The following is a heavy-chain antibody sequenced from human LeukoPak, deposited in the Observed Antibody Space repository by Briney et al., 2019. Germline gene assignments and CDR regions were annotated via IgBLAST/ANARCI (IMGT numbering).Heavy chain of an antibody. J-gene: IGHJ2*01. Sequence: ASVKVSCKASGYTFTSYDINWVRQATAQGLEWMGWMNPNSGNTGYAQKFQGRVTMTRNTSISTAYMELSSLRSEDTAVYYCARGYSSGWYWYFDLWGRGTLVTVSS. V-gene: IGHV1-8*01. CDR2: MNPNSGNT. D-gene: IGHD6-19*01. CDR3: ARGYSSGWYWYFDL. CDR1: GYTFTSYD.